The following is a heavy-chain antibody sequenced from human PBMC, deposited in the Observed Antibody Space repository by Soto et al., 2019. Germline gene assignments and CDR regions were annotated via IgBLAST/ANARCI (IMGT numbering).Heavy chain of an antibody. D-gene: IGHD5-18*01. CDR2: ISSYNGNA. V-gene: IGHV1-18*01. CDR3: ARDPETAMVSLSTPGMDV. J-gene: IGHJ6*01. CDR1: GYTFTSYG. Sequence: ASVKVSCKASGYTFTSYGISWVRQAPGQGLEWMGWISSYNGNANYAQKLQGRVTMTTDTSTSTAYMELRSLRSDDTAVYYCARDPETAMVSLSTPGMDVWGQGTTVTVSS.